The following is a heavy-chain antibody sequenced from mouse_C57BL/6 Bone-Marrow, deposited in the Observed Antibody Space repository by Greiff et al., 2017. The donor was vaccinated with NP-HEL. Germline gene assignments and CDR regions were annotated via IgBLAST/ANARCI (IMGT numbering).Heavy chain of an antibody. CDR1: GYTFTDYY. CDR2: INPYNGGT. D-gene: IGHD1-1*01. CDR3: ARGGYYGSSSAWFAY. V-gene: IGHV1-19*01. Sequence: EVQLQQSGPVLVKPGASVKMSCKASGYTFTDYYMNWVKQSHGKSLEWIGVINPYNGGTSYNQKFKGKATLTVDKSSSTAYMELNSLTSEDSAVYYCARGGYYGSSSAWFAYWGQGTLVTVSA. J-gene: IGHJ3*01.